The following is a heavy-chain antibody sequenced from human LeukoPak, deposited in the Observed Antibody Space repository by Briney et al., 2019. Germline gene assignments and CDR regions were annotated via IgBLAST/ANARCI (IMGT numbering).Heavy chain of an antibody. CDR1: GGSISSDY. J-gene: IGHJ4*02. D-gene: IGHD3-10*01. V-gene: IGHV4-59*08. Sequence: SETLSLTCTVSGGSISSDYWSWIRQSPGKGPEWLGYMYYIGSNNYNTSLKSRVTISLDTSKNQFSLRLRSVTAADTAVYYCARHAPGGFGELEPFDYWGQGILVTVSS. CDR2: MYYIGSN. CDR3: ARHAPGGFGELEPFDY.